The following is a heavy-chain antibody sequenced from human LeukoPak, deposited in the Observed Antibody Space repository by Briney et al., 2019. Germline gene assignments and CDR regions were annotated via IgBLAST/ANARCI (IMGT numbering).Heavy chain of an antibody. CDR2: ISGKDSTI. CDR3: ARGGSFCDP. Sequence: GESLRLSCAASGFTFTDYYMSWIRQAPGKGLEWVSYISGKDSTIYYADSVKGRFTVSRDNAKNSLYLQMNSLTAEDTAVYYCARGGSFCDPWGQGTLVTVSS. D-gene: IGHD2/OR15-2a*01. J-gene: IGHJ5*02. CDR1: GFTFTDYY. V-gene: IGHV3-11*01.